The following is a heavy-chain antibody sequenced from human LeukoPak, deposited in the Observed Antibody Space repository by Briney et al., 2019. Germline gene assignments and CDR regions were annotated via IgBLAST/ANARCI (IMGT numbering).Heavy chain of an antibody. J-gene: IGHJ4*02. CDR3: ARHLNSGWYPYFDY. D-gene: IGHD6-19*01. CDR2: IYSSGST. CDR1: GASVSSGSYF. Sequence: PSETLSLTCTVSGASVSSGSYFWSWIRQPPGQGLEWIGYIYSSGSTNYNPSLKSRVTISVDTSENHFSLNLSSVTAADTAMYYCARHLNSGWYPYFDYWGQGTLVTVSS. V-gene: IGHV4-61*03.